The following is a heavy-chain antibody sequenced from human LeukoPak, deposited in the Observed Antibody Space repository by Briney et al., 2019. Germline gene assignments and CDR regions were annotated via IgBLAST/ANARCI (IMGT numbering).Heavy chain of an antibody. D-gene: IGHD2-15*01. CDR3: EREWEGCSGGSCYFGAFDI. Sequence: SLRLSGSASAFTFSSYAMHWIRQAPGIGLEGGAVISYDGSNKYYADSVKVPFTISRDTSTHTMYLQMNSLRAEGTAVYYCEREWEGCSGGSCYFGAFDIWGQGTMVTVSS. V-gene: IGHV3-30*04. CDR2: ISYDGSNK. J-gene: IGHJ3*02. CDR1: AFTFSSYA.